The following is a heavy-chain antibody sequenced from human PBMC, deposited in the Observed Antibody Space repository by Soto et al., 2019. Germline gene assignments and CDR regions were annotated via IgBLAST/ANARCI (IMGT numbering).Heavy chain of an antibody. Sequence: QLQLQESGPGLVKPSETLSLTCTVSGGSISSSSYYWGWIRQPPGKGLEWIGSIYYSGSTYYNPSLKSQVTISVDTSKNQFSLKLSSVTAADTAVYYCARQRDGYNSLYWGQGTLVTVSS. V-gene: IGHV4-39*01. D-gene: IGHD5-12*01. CDR3: ARQRDGYNSLY. CDR1: GGSISSSSYY. CDR2: IYYSGST. J-gene: IGHJ4*02.